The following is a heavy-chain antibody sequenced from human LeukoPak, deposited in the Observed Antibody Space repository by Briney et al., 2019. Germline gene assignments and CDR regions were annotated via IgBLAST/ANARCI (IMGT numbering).Heavy chain of an antibody. CDR2: IYHSGST. Sequence: SETLSLTCAVSGYSISSGYYWGWIRQPPGKGLEWIGSIYHSGSTYYNPSLKSRVTISVDTSKNQFSLKLSSVTAADTAVYYCAREISGSADYWGQGTLVTVSS. CDR1: GYSISSGYY. V-gene: IGHV4-38-2*02. D-gene: IGHD1-26*01. J-gene: IGHJ4*02. CDR3: AREISGSADY.